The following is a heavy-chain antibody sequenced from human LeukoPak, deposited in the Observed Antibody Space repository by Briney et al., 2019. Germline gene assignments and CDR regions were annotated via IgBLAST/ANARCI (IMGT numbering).Heavy chain of an antibody. CDR3: ARRGYYDSSGYYFDY. CDR2: IYPGDSDT. D-gene: IGHD3-22*01. J-gene: IGHJ4*02. V-gene: IGHV5-51*01. Sequence: GESLKISCKGSGYSFSTYWIGWVRQMPGKGLEWMGIIYPGDSDTRYSPSFQGQVTMSADKSISTAYLQWSTLKASDTAMYYCARRGYYDSSGYYFDYWGQGTLVTVSS. CDR1: GYSFSTYW.